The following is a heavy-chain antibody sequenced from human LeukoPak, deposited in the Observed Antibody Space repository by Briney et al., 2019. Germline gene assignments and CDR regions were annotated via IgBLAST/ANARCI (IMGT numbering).Heavy chain of an antibody. Sequence: TGGSLRLSCAASGFTFEDYNMHWVRQVPGKGLEWVSLISWDGRSTYYADSVKGRFTISRDNSKNSQYLQMNSLRTEDTALYYCARGSTISMVYWGQGTLVTVSS. CDR3: ARGSTISMVY. V-gene: IGHV3-43*01. CDR2: ISWDGRST. D-gene: IGHD5-24*01. CDR1: GFTFEDYN. J-gene: IGHJ4*02.